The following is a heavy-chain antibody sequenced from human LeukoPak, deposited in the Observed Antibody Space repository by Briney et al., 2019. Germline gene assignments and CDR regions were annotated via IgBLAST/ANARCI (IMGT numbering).Heavy chain of an antibody. CDR3: GRDWKLDY. V-gene: IGHV3-23*01. J-gene: IGHJ4*02. D-gene: IGHD1-1*01. CDR1: GFTFNTYA. CDR2: IGDGGDK. Sequence: GGSLRLSCAASGFTFNTYAMSWVRQAPGKGLEWVSAIGDGGDKKYAAYVKGRFTISRDNSKNILYLQISSLRAEDTAIYYCGRDWKLDYWGQGTLVTVSS.